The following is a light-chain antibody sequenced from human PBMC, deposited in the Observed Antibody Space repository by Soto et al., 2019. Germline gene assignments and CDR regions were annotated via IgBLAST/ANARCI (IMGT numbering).Light chain of an antibody. Sequence: IQMTQSPSSVSASVGDRVTITCRASQGISRWLAWYQQKPGKAPKLLIYTASRLQSGVPSRFSASGSGTDFPLTISSQQPEDFAPHYCLQTKSFPFTFGPPTKLDIK. CDR2: TAS. CDR1: QGISRW. V-gene: IGKV1-12*02. J-gene: IGKJ3*01. CDR3: LQTKSFPFT.